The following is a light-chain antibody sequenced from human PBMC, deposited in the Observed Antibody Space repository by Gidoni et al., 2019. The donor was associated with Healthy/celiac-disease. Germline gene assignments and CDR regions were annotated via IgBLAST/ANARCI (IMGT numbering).Light chain of an antibody. J-gene: IGKJ4*01. Sequence: EIVLTQSPATLSLSPGERATLSCRASQSVSSYLAWYQQKPGQAPRLLIYDASNRATGIPDRFSGSGSGTDFTLTISSLEPEDCAVYYCQQRSNWPPFTFGGGTKVEIK. CDR3: QQRSNWPPFT. CDR1: QSVSSY. V-gene: IGKV3-11*01. CDR2: DAS.